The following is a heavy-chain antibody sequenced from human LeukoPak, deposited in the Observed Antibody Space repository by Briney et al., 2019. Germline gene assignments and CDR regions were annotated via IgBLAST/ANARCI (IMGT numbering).Heavy chain of an antibody. Sequence: PGGSLRLSCNTSGFTFGDYAMSWVRQAPGKGLEWVSFIRSRLYGGTAEHAASVKGRIIISRDDFKINAYLQMNRRKSEDTAVYYCTRSKAAVAYVFDIWGPGKMVTVSS. J-gene: IGHJ3*02. CDR3: TRSKAAVAYVFDI. D-gene: IGHD6-19*01. CDR2: IRSRLYGGTA. V-gene: IGHV3-49*04. CDR1: GFTFGDYA.